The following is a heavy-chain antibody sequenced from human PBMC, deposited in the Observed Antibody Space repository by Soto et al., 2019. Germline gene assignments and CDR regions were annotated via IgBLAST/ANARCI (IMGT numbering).Heavy chain of an antibody. CDR1: GYTFTSYG. V-gene: IGHV1-18*01. J-gene: IGHJ6*03. Sequence: QVQLVQSGAEVKKPGASVKVSCKASGYTFTSYGISWVRQAPGQGLEWMGWISAYNGNTNYAQKLQGRVTMTTDTYTSTAYMELRSRRYDDTAVYYCARVVRIAARNYYYYMDVWGKGTTVTVSS. D-gene: IGHD6-6*01. CDR3: ARVVRIAARNYYYYMDV. CDR2: ISAYNGNT.